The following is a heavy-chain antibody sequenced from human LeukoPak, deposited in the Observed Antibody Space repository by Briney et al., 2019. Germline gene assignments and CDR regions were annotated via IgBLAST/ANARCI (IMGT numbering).Heavy chain of an antibody. CDR2: INPRDGGT. CDR1: GYTFTDYY. CDR3: AREGNGLLSKDLDY. Sequence: GASVKVSCKGSGYTFTDYYLHWVRQAPGHGLEWVGYINPRDGGTSSPPNFRGRVTMTTDASSSTVYMELSRLTSDDTAIYYCAREGNGLLSKDLDYWGQGTLVTVSS. J-gene: IGHJ4*02. D-gene: IGHD2-15*01. V-gene: IGHV1-2*02.